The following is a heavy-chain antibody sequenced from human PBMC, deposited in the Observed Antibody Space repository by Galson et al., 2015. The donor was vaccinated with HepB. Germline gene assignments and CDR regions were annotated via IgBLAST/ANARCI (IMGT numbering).Heavy chain of an antibody. D-gene: IGHD3-16*01. V-gene: IGHV3-30*04. CDR3: ARDWGLGL. J-gene: IGHJ6*02. Sequence: SLRLSCAASGFTFRIEAANWIRQAPDKGLEFVAATSYDEKTKYYADSVRGRFTISRDNSKNTLYLQMSSLRLEDTALYYCARDWGLGLWGQGTTVTVSS. CDR2: TSYDEKTK. CDR1: GFTFRIEA.